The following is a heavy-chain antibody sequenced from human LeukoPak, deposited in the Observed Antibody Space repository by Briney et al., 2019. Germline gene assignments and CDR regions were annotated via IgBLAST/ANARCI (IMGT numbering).Heavy chain of an antibody. D-gene: IGHD4-17*01. CDR3: AKAKAVTTYGMDV. V-gene: IGHV3-30-3*01. Sequence: GGSLRLSCAASGFTFNYYAMHWVRQAPGKGLEWVSVMSYDGNNKYYSDSVKGRFTISRDNSKNTLYLQMNSLRAEDTAVYYCAKAKAVTTYGMDVWGQGTTVTVSS. J-gene: IGHJ6*02. CDR2: MSYDGNNK. CDR1: GFTFNYYA.